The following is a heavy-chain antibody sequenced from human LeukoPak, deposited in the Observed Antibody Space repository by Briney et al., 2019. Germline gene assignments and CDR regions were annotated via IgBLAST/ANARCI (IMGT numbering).Heavy chain of an antibody. CDR3: ARVSYYDFWSAGGD. CDR2: INPNNGGT. Sequence: ASVKVSCKASGYTFTVYYIHWLRQAPGQGLEWLGWINPNNGGTLYAQKFQGGVTMTRDTSISAVYMELNRLTADDTAVYYCARVSYYDFWSAGGDWGQGTLVTVSS. V-gene: IGHV1-2*02. D-gene: IGHD3-3*01. J-gene: IGHJ4*02. CDR1: GYTFTVYY.